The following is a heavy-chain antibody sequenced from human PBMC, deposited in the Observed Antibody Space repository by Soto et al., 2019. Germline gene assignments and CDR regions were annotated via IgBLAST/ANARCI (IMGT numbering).Heavy chain of an antibody. D-gene: IGHD6-13*01. CDR1: GFTFSSYA. J-gene: IGHJ6*02. Sequence: GGSLRLSCAASGFTFSSYAMSWVRQAPGKGLEWVSAISGSGGSTYYADSVKGRFTISRDNSKNTLYLQMNSLRAEDTAVYYCAKRIAAAGSGSYYYYYGMDVWGQGTTVTVSS. V-gene: IGHV3-23*01. CDR2: ISGSGGST. CDR3: AKRIAAAGSGSYYYYYGMDV.